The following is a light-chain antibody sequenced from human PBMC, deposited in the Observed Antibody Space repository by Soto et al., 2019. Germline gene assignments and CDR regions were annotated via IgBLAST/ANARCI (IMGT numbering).Light chain of an antibody. CDR1: GSDVGGYKY. V-gene: IGLV2-8*01. CDR2: EVS. J-gene: IGLJ1*01. Sequence: QSALTQSASVSGSPGQSITISCTGTGSDVGGYKYVSWYQKHPGKAPKLMIYEVSKRPSGVPDRFSGSKSGNTASLTVSGLQAEDEADYYCSSYAGSSHYVFGTGTKLTVL. CDR3: SSYAGSSHYV.